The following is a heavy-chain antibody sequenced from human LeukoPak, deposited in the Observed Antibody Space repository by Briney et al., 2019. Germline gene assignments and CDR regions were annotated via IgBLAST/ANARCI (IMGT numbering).Heavy chain of an antibody. D-gene: IGHD3-3*01. CDR2: IYYSGST. CDR1: GGSINSYY. J-gene: IGHJ6*03. V-gene: IGHV4-39*07. Sequence: SETLSLTCTVSGGSINSYYWGWIRQPPGKGLEWIGSIYYSGSTYYNPSLKSRVTISVDTSKNQFSLKLSSVTAADTAVYYCARIRGITIFGVVIMNYYYYYMDVWGKGTTVTVSS. CDR3: ARIRGITIFGVVIMNYYYYYMDV.